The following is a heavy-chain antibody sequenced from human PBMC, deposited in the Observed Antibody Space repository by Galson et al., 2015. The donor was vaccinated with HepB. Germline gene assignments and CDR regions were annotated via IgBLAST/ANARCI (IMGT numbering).Heavy chain of an antibody. CDR2: ISYDGSNK. CDR1: GFTFSSYG. Sequence: SLRLSCAASGFTFSSYGMHWVRQAPGKGLEWVAVISYDGSNKYYADSVKGRFAISRDNSKNTLYLQMNSLRAEDTAVYYCFFLGNSKFGVVIVDYWGQGTLVTVSS. CDR3: FFLGNSKFGVVIVDY. V-gene: IGHV3-30*03. D-gene: IGHD3-3*01. J-gene: IGHJ4*02.